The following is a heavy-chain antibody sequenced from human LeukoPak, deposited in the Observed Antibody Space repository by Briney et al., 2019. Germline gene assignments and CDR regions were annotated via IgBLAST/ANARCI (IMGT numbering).Heavy chain of an antibody. J-gene: IGHJ5*02. D-gene: IGHD4-11*01. Sequence: SVKVSRKASGGTFSSYAISWVRQAPGQGLEWMGGIIPIFGTANYAQKFQGRVTITTDESTSTAYMELSSLRSEDTAVYYCARVSDHYSNYGWNWFDPWGQGTLVTVSS. V-gene: IGHV1-69*05. CDR3: ARVSDHYSNYGWNWFDP. CDR1: GGTFSSYA. CDR2: IIPIFGTA.